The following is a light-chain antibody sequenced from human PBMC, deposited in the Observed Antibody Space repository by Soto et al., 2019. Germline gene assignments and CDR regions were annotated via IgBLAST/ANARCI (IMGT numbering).Light chain of an antibody. J-gene: IGKJ4*01. CDR2: WAS. Sequence: DIVMTQSPDSLAVSLGERATINCKSSQSILYSSNNQNYLAWYQQKPGQPPKLLIYWASTRESGVPDRFSGSGSGTEFTLTISSLQAEDVAVYYCQQYYITPPTFGGGTKVEIK. CDR1: QSILYSSNNQNY. CDR3: QQYYITPPT. V-gene: IGKV4-1*01.